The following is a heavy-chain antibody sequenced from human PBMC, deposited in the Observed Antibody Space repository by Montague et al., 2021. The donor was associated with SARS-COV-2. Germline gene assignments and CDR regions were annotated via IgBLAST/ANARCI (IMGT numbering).Heavy chain of an antibody. V-gene: IGHV4-34*01. CDR1: GGSFSGYF. CDR3: ARTSKMDDYVWGSYRFTAFDT. D-gene: IGHD3-16*02. J-gene: IGHJ3*02. Sequence: SETLSLTCGVYGGSFSGYFWTWIRQPPGKGLEWIGEINDGGSVTYNPSLKSRLTMSVDTSKKQFSLNLTSVAAADVAVYYCARTSKMDDYVWGSYRFTAFDTWGRGTMVIVSS. CDR2: INDGGSV.